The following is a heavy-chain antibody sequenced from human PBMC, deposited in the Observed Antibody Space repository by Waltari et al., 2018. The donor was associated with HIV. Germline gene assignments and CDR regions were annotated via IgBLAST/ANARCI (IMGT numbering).Heavy chain of an antibody. D-gene: IGHD2-15*01. CDR1: GFTFSSYE. J-gene: IGHJ4*02. CDR2: ISSSGGTI. V-gene: IGHV3-48*03. CDR3: AREKAVVADY. Sequence: EVQLVESGGGLVQPGGSLRLSCAASGFTFSSYEMNWVRQAPGNGLEWVSYISSSGGTIYYADAVKGRFTISRDNAKRTLYLQMNSLRAEDTAVYYCAREKAVVADYWGQGTLVTVSS.